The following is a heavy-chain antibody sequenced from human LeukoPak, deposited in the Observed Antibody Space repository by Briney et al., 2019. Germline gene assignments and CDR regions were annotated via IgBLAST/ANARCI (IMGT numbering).Heavy chain of an antibody. CDR1: GYTFTSYG. V-gene: IGHV1-18*01. D-gene: IGHD6-13*01. J-gene: IGHJ6*02. CDR3: ARDRDVAADYYYYYGMGV. CDR2: ISAYNGNT. Sequence: ASVKVSCKASGYTFTSYGISWVRQAPGQGLEWMGWISAYNGNTNYAQKLQGRVTMTTDTSTSTAYMELRSLRSDDTAVYYCARDRDVAADYYYYYGMGVWGQGTTVTVSS.